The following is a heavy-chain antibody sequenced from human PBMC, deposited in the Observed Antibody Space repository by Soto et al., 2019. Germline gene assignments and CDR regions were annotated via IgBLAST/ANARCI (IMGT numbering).Heavy chain of an antibody. Sequence: EVQLVESGGGLVQPGASLRLSCAASGFIFSSFSMIWVRQAPGKGLEWVSYISSSSATIYYADSVKGRFTISRDNGKNSLYLQMNSLRDEDTAVYYCGRSSGAGATFGVVNSWGQGTLVTVSS. V-gene: IGHV3-48*02. CDR2: ISSSSATI. D-gene: IGHD3-3*01. CDR3: GRSSGAGATFGVVNS. CDR1: GFIFSSFS. J-gene: IGHJ4*02.